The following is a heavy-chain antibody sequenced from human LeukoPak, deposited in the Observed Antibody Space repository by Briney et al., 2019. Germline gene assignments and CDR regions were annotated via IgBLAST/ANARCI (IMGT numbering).Heavy chain of an antibody. CDR1: GFTFSSYA. D-gene: IGHD3-22*01. J-gene: IGHJ4*02. V-gene: IGHV3-23*01. CDR3: AKGTHYYDSSGYYDY. CDR2: ISGSGGST. Sequence: GGSLRLSCAASGFTFSSYAMSWVRQAPGKGLEWVSAISGSGGSTYYADAVKGRFTISRDNSKNTLYLQMNSLRAEDTAVYYCAKGTHYYDSSGYYDYWGQGTLVTVSS.